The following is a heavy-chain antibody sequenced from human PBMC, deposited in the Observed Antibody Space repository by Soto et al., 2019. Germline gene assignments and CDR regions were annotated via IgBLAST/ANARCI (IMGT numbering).Heavy chain of an antibody. D-gene: IGHD2-15*01. J-gene: IGHJ6*02. CDR2: VYSGGGT. CDR1: GVSLRGYS. CDR3: AREKTPMSPHYFYYGMDV. Sequence: TSETLSLTCTVSGVSLRGYSWSWIRQSPGKGLEWIGYVYSGGGTNYSPSFMGRVTISVDTTDNQFSLKLNSVTAADTAVYYCAREKTPMSPHYFYYGMDVWGQGTTVTVSS. V-gene: IGHV4-59*01.